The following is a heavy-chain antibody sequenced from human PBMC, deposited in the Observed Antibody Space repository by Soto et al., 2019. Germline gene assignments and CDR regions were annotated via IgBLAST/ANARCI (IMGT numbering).Heavy chain of an antibody. Sequence: ASVKVSCKASGYTFTIYAMHWVRQAPGQRLEWMGWINAGNGNTKYSQKFQGRVTITRDTSASTAYMELSSLRSEDTAVYYCARSIAVAGTFDYWGQGTLVTVSS. V-gene: IGHV1-3*01. CDR1: GYTFTIYA. CDR2: INAGNGNT. J-gene: IGHJ4*02. D-gene: IGHD6-19*01. CDR3: ARSIAVAGTFDY.